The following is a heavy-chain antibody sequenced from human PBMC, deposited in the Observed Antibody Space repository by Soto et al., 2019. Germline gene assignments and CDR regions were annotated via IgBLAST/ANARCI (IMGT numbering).Heavy chain of an antibody. D-gene: IGHD4-4*01. J-gene: IGHJ6*03. V-gene: IGHV3-7*01. CDR2: IKQDGSEK. CDR3: ARDLYSTSYYYYYMDV. Sequence: HPGGSLRLSCAASGFTFSSYWMNWVRQAPGKGLEWVANIKQDGSEKYYVDSVKGRFTISRDNAKNSLYLQMNSLRAEDTAVYYCARDLYSTSYYYYYMDVWGKGTTVTVSS. CDR1: GFTFSSYW.